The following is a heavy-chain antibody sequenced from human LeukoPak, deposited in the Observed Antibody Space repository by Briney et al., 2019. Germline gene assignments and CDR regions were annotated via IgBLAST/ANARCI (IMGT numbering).Heavy chain of an antibody. J-gene: IGHJ4*02. CDR3: ARVWPFGSGHGYFDY. CDR2: IYYSGST. V-gene: IGHV4-59*01. D-gene: IGHD3-3*01. CDR1: GGSISSYY. Sequence: PSVTLSLTCTVSGGSISSYYWSWIRQPPGKGLEWIGYIYYSGSTNYNPSLKSRVTISVDTSKNQFSLKLSSVTAADTAVYYCARVWPFGSGHGYFDYWGQGTLVTVSS.